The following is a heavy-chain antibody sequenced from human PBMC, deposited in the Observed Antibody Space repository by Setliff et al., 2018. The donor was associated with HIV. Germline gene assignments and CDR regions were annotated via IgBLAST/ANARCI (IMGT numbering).Heavy chain of an antibody. V-gene: IGHV3-30*02. CDR1: GFRFETFG. J-gene: IGHJ3*02. D-gene: IGHD3-10*02. CDR3: AKVFVFGVDAFDI. Sequence: GGSLRLSCAASGFRFETFGMYWVRQAPGKGLEWVAFIRHNGNTAYYGDSVKGRFTISKDNSQNALYLQMNSLTDEDTAKYYCAKVFVFGVDAFDIWGQGTMVTVSS. CDR2: IRHNGNTA.